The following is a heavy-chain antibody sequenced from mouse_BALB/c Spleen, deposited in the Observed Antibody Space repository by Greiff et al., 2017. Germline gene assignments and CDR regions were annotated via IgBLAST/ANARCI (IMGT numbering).Heavy chain of an antibody. CDR1: GYNFTSYW. D-gene: IGHD1-1*01. CDR3: ARGGGSSPFAY. CDR2: IYPGSGST. Sequence: QVQLKQSGAELVKPGTSVKLSCKASGYNFTSYWINWVKLRPGQGLEWIGDIYPGSGSTNYNEKFKSKATLTVDTSSSTAYMQLSSLASEDSALYYCARGGGSSPFAYWGQGTLVTVSA. J-gene: IGHJ3*01. V-gene: IGHV1-55*01.